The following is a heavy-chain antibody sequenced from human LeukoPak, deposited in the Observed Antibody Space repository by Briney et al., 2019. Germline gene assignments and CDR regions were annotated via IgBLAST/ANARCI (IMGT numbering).Heavy chain of an antibody. Sequence: GGSLRLSCAASGFTVTSSYMRWVRQAPGKGLEWVSLIYSAIGGSTYYADSVKGRFTISSDTSKNTLSLQMNSLRAEDTAVYYCARDLSPVVRASPMGYWGQGTLVTVSS. CDR2: IYSAIGGST. CDR3: ARDLSPVVRASPMGY. V-gene: IGHV3-53*05. CDR1: GFTVTSSY. J-gene: IGHJ4*02. D-gene: IGHD3-10*01.